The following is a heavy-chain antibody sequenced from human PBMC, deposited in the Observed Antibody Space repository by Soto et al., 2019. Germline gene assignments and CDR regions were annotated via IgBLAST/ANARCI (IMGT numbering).Heavy chain of an antibody. V-gene: IGHV4-34*01. Sequence: SETLSLTCAVYGGSFSGYYWSWIRQPPGKGLEWIGEINHSGSTNYNPSLKSRVTISVDTSKNQFSLKLSSVTAADTAVYYCARGRDIMATMFLPYYMDVWGKGTTVTVSS. CDR1: GGSFSGYY. CDR3: ARGRDIMATMFLPYYMDV. J-gene: IGHJ6*03. CDR2: INHSGST. D-gene: IGHD5-12*01.